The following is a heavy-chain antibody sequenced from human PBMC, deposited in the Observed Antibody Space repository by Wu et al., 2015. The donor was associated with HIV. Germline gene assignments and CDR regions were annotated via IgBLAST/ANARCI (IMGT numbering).Heavy chain of an antibody. CDR2: IIPIFGTA. CDR3: ARDGARLTWGLGVGWFDP. CDR1: GGTFSSYA. J-gene: IGHJ5*02. V-gene: IGHV1-69*12. D-gene: IGHD2-21*01. Sequence: QVQLVQSGAEVKKPGSSVKVSCKASGGTFSSYAISWVRQAPGQGLEWMGGIIPIFGTANYAQKFQGRVTITADESTSTAYMELSSLRSEDTAVYYCARDGARLTWGLGVGWFDPGAREPWSPVSS.